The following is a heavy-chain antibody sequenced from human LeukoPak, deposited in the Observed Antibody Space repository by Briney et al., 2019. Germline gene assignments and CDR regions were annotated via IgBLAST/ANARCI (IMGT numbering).Heavy chain of an antibody. J-gene: IGHJ5*02. CDR3: AREMEVLRFLEWLSRFDP. Sequence: SQTLSLTCAISGDSVSSNSAAWNWIRQSPSRGLEWLGRTYYRSKWYNDYAVSVKSRITINPDTSKNQLSLQLNSVTPEDTAVYYCAREMEVLRFLEWLSRFDPWGQGTLVTVSS. CDR2: TYYRSKWYN. D-gene: IGHD3-3*01. V-gene: IGHV6-1*01. CDR1: GDSVSSNSAA.